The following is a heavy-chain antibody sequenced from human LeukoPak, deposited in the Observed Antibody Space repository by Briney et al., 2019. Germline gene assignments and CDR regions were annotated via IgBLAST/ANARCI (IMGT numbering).Heavy chain of an antibody. J-gene: IGHJ3*02. CDR1: GFTFNTYI. CDR2: IKQDGSEK. D-gene: IGHD3/OR15-3a*01. CDR3: ARDGRHDDAFDI. V-gene: IGHV3-7*01. Sequence: GGSLRLSCAASGFTFNTYIMNWVRQAPGKGLEWVANIKQDGSEKYYVDSVKGRFTISRDNAKNSLYLQTNSLRAEDTAVYYCARDGRHDDAFDIWGQGTMVTVSS.